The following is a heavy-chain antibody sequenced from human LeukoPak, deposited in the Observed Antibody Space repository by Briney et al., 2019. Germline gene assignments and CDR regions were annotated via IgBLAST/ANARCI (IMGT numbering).Heavy chain of an antibody. CDR3: ARATGHCSSTSCYRGAFDI. D-gene: IGHD2-2*01. CDR2: INLNSGGT. Sequence: AAVTVSSTASGYTFTGYYMQWVRQAPGQGMGWMGCINLNSGGTNYTQKFQGRVTMTRDTAISTAYMELSRLRSDDTAVYYCARATGHCSSTSCYRGAFDIWGQGTMVTVSS. CDR1: GYTFTGYY. V-gene: IGHV1-2*02. J-gene: IGHJ3*02.